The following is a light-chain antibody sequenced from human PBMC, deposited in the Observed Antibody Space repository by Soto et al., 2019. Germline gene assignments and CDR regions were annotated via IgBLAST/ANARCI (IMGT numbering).Light chain of an antibody. CDR1: PSVTNY. V-gene: IGKV3-11*01. CDR3: QQRNIWPPVT. Sequence: EIVLTQSPATLSLSPGERATLSCRASPSVTNYLAWYQQKPGQAPRLVIYGAFNRATGIPARFSGSGSATDFTLTISSLDPEDFAVYYCQQRNIWPPVTFGQGTRLA. J-gene: IGKJ5*01. CDR2: GAF.